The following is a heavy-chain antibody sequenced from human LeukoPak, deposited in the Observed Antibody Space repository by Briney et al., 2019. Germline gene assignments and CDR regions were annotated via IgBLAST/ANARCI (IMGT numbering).Heavy chain of an antibody. J-gene: IGHJ6*02. Sequence: GGSLRLSCAASGFTFSSYSMNWVRQAPGKGLEWVSSISSSSSYIYYADSVKGRFTISRDNAKNSLYLQMNSLRAEDTAVYYCARDPATTVYSYYYYGMDVRGQGTTVTVSS. CDR2: ISSSSSYI. CDR1: GFTFSSYS. V-gene: IGHV3-21*01. D-gene: IGHD4-11*01. CDR3: ARDPATTVYSYYYYGMDV.